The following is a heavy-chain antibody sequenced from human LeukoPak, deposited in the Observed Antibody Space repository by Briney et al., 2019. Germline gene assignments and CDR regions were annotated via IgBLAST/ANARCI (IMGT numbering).Heavy chain of an antibody. D-gene: IGHD6-13*01. CDR2: TYYRSKWYN. J-gene: IGHJ4*02. CDR1: GDSVSSNNAA. V-gene: IGHV6-1*01. Sequence: SQTLSLTCAISGDSVSSNNAAWNWIRQSPSRGLEWLGRTYYRSKWYNDYAVSVKSRITINPDTTNNQFSLHLNSVTPEDTAVYYCARWTGSTAATGTRNFDYWGQGTLVTVSS. CDR3: ARWTGSTAATGTRNFDY.